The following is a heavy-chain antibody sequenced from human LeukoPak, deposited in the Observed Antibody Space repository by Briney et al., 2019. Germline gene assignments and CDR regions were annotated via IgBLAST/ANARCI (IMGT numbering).Heavy chain of an antibody. CDR1: GFTFSNYA. D-gene: IGHD6-6*01. V-gene: IGHV3-23*01. CDR2: ITASGGDT. J-gene: IGHJ4*02. Sequence: PGGSLRLSCAASGFTFSNYAMSWVRQAPGKGLEWFSAITASGGDTYHADSVKGRFSVSRDNSKNTLYLQRNHLRVEDTALYFCAKGSSSSRPYYFDYWGQGTLVTVSS. CDR3: AKGSSSSRPYYFDY.